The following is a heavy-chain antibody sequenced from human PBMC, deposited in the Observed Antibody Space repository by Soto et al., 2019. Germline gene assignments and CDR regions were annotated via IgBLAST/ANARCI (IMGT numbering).Heavy chain of an antibody. CDR2: ISYDGSNK. D-gene: IGHD7-27*01. CDR1: GFTFTRCS. V-gene: IGHV3-30*03. CDR3: ARDLGPRNYFDY. J-gene: IGHJ4*02. Sequence: PGGSLRLSCAASGFTFTRCSMNWVRQAPGKGLEWVAVISYDGSNKYYADSVKGRFTISRDNSKNTLYLQMNSLRAEDTAVYYCARDLGPRNYFDYWGQGTLVTVSS.